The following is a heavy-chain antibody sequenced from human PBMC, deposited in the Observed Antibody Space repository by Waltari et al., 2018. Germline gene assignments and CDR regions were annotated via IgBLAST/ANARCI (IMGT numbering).Heavy chain of an antibody. CDR3: TRNPGY. J-gene: IGHJ4*02. CDR1: DFFTDYW. V-gene: IGHV3-74*03. CDR2: MKTDGTPI. Sequence: EVQLVNSVGGLVQPGGSLRLSCAASDFFTDYWLAWVRQAPGKGLVWVSRMKTDGTPITYADSVKGRFTISRDSAKNTYYLQMNSLRAEDTAVYYCTRNPGYWGQGTLVTVSS.